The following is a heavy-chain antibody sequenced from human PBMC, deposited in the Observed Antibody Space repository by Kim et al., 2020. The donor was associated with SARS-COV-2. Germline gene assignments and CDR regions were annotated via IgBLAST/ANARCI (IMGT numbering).Heavy chain of an antibody. Sequence: ASVKVSRKASAYTFTTYAMHWVRQAPGQRLEWMGWINCGTGNTKYSQKFQGRVTITRDTSATSVYMELSSLRSDDTAVYYCAREGGYSVRTQDGMDVWGQ. V-gene: IGHV1-3*01. CDR3: AREGGYSVRTQDGMDV. J-gene: IGHJ6*02. CDR2: INCGTGNT. CDR1: AYTFTTYA. D-gene: IGHD3-10*01.